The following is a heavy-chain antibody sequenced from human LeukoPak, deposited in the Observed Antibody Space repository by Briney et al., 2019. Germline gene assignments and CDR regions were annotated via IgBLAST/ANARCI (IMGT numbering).Heavy chain of an antibody. V-gene: IGHV4-39*01. CDR2: IYYTGGT. D-gene: IGHD1-7*01. CDR1: GDSITSSSYY. CDR3: ARHGGTRITLIEVYYFDS. Sequence: SETLSLTCSVSGDSITSSSYYWAWIRQPPEKGLEWIGSIYYTGGTNYSPSLKSRVTISVDTSKNQFSLMLSSVTAADTAVYYCARHGGTRITLIEVYYFDSWGQGTLVTVSS. J-gene: IGHJ4*02.